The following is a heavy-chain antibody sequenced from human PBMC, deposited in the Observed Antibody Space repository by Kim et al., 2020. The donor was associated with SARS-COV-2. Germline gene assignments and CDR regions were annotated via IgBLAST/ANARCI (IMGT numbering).Heavy chain of an antibody. J-gene: IGHJ5*02. CDR1: GFAFSGYA. D-gene: IGHD6-19*01. CDR3: VKDRFAMAGTFIS. Sequence: GGSLRLSCVASGFAFSGYAMSWVRQTPGKGLEWVTGINPQNNTYEAETVRGRFTISRDNAKNTLFLQMSGLRVEDTAVYYCVKDRFAMAGTFISWGPGAL. V-gene: IGHV3-23*01. CDR2: INPQNNT.